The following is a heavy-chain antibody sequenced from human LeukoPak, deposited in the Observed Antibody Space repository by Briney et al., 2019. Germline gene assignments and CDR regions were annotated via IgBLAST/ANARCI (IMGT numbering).Heavy chain of an antibody. V-gene: IGHV4-4*09. Sequence: SETLSLTCTVSGGSISTDHWNWIRQPPGKGLEWIGYIYPSGRSNYSPSLKSRVTISADTSKRQFSLKLTSVTAADTAVYYCASFYYGSGLAVDYWGQGILVTVSS. D-gene: IGHD3-10*01. CDR2: IYPSGRS. CDR3: ASFYYGSGLAVDY. CDR1: GGSISTDH. J-gene: IGHJ4*02.